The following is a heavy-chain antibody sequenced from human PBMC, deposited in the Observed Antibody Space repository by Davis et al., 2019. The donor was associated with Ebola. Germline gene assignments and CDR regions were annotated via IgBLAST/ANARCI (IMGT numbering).Heavy chain of an antibody. V-gene: IGHV4-38-2*02. CDR1: GFSISRAYY. CDR3: ARDLDSSISDS. Sequence: SETLSLTCSVSGFSISRAYYWGWIRQAPGKELEWIGNVKGRGLTNYNPSLKSRAFVSMDKSRNQFSLTLTSVTAADTAIYYCARDLDSSISDSWGRGTLVTVSS. CDR2: VKGRGLT. J-gene: IGHJ4*02. D-gene: IGHD6-6*01.